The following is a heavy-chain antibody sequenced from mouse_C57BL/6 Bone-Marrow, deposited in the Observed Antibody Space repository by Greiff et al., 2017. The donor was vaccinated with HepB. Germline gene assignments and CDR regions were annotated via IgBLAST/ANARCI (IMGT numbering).Heavy chain of an antibody. V-gene: IGHV7-3*01. CDR1: GFTFTDYY. CDR3: ARYDEKGFAY. J-gene: IGHJ3*01. CDR2: IRNKANGYTT. Sequence: EVHLVESGGGLVQPGGSLSLSCAASGFTFTDYYMSWVRQPPGKALEWLGFIRNKANGYTTEYSASVKGRFTISRDNSQSILYLQMNALRAEDSATYYCARYDEKGFAYWGQGTLVTVSA.